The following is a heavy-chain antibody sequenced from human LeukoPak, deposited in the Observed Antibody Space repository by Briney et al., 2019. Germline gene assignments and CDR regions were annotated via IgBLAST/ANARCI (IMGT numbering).Heavy chain of an antibody. CDR3: ARVAYYDIFTGHLNWFDP. Sequence: ASVKVSCKASGYTFTSYGISWVRQAPGQGGGGMGWISAYNGNTNYAQKLQGRVTMTTDTSTSTAYMELRSLISDDTAVYYCARVAYYDIFTGHLNWFDPWGQGTLVTVSS. CDR2: ISAYNGNT. D-gene: IGHD3-9*01. J-gene: IGHJ5*02. V-gene: IGHV1-18*01. CDR1: GYTFTSYG.